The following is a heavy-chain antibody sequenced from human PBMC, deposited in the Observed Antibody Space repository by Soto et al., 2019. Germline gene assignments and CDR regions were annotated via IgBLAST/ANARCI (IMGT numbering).Heavy chain of an antibody. J-gene: IGHJ3*02. V-gene: IGHV1-3*01. D-gene: IGHD2-21*02. CDR3: ARAAYCGSDSCSDACDM. Sequence: QVQLVQSGAEVKKSGASVKVSCKASGYTFTNYAMHWVRQAPGQRVEWMGWINAGNGNTKYSQQFQGRVTITRDTSASTAYMELSSLRSEDTVVYYCARAAYCGSDSCSDACDMWGQGTVVTVSS. CDR1: GYTFTNYA. CDR2: INAGNGNT.